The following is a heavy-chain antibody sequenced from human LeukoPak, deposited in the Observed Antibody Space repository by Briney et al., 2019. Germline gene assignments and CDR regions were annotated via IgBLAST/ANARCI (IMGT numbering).Heavy chain of an antibody. D-gene: IGHD3-22*01. CDR1: GYTFTSYG. V-gene: IGHV1-18*01. J-gene: IGHJ6*03. CDR3: ARAPHSPMTQYYYYYYMDV. Sequence: ASVKVSCKASGYTFTSYGISWVRQAPGQGLEWMGWISAYNGNTNYAQKLQGRVTMTTDTSTSTAYMELRSLRSDDTAVYYCARAPHSPMTQYYYYYYMDVWGKGTTVTVSS. CDR2: ISAYNGNT.